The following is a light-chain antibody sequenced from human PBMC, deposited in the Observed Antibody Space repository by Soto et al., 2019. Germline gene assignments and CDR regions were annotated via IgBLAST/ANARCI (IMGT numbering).Light chain of an antibody. V-gene: IGLV1-51*01. CDR3: GTWDSSLSAGV. Sequence: QSVLTQPPSVSATPGQTVTISCSGSNSNIGNNYVSWYQQLPGTAPKLLIYDNNKRPSEIPDRFSGSKSGPSATLGITGLQTGDEADYYRGTWDSSLSAGVFGTGTKVTLL. CDR2: DNN. CDR1: NSNIGNNY. J-gene: IGLJ1*01.